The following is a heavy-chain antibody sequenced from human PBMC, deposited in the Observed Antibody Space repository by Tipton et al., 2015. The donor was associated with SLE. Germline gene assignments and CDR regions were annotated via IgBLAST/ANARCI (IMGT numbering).Heavy chain of an antibody. CDR3: ARGGLGDSQHHFDY. V-gene: IGHV4-61*01. CDR2: IYYSGST. J-gene: IGHJ4*02. D-gene: IGHD3/OR15-3a*01. CDR1: GGSVSSGSYY. Sequence: TLSLTCTVSGGSVSSGSYYWSWIRQPPGKGLEWIGYIYYSGSTNYNPSLKSRVTISVDTSKNQFSLKVSSVTAADTAVYYCARGGLGDSQHHFDYWGQGTLVTVSS.